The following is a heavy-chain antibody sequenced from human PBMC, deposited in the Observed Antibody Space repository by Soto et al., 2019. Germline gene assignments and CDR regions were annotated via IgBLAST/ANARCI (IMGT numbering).Heavy chain of an antibody. D-gene: IGHD3-22*01. CDR2: ISSSSSYI. V-gene: IGHV3-21*01. J-gene: IGHJ3*02. CDR1: GFTFSRYS. Sequence: GGSMRLSCAASGFTFSRYSMNWVRQAPGKGLEWVSSISSSSSYIYYADSVKGRFTISRDNAKNSLYPQMNSLRAEDTAVYYCASLELAYYYDSSGYHAFDIWGQGTMVTVSS. CDR3: ASLELAYYYDSSGYHAFDI.